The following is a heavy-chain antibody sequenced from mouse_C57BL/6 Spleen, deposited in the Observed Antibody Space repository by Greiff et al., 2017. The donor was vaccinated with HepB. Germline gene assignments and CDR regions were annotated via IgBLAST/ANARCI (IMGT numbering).Heavy chain of an antibody. CDR1: GYAFSSYW. V-gene: IGHV1-80*01. Sequence: VQLQQSGAELVKPGASVKISCKASGYAFSSYWMNWVKQRPGKGLEWIGQIYPGDGDTNYNGKFKGKATLTADKSSSTAYMQLSSLTSEDSAVYFCARSGITTVVEGYFDVWGTGTTVTVS. J-gene: IGHJ1*03. D-gene: IGHD1-1*01. CDR2: IYPGDGDT. CDR3: ARSGITTVVEGYFDV.